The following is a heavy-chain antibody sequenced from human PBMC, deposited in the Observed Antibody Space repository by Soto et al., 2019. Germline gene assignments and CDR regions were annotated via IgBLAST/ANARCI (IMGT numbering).Heavy chain of an antibody. CDR1: GGSISRGGYY. CDR3: SRDRKGVLGMGH. D-gene: IGHD3-16*01. J-gene: IGHJ4*02. V-gene: IGHV4-31*03. CDR2: IYYSGST. Sequence: QVQLQESGPGLVKPSQTLSLTCTVSGGSISRGGYYWSWIRQHPGKGLECIGYIYYSGSTYYNPSVQSRVTISVDTSKNQFALKLSSVTAEDTAVYYGSRDRKGVLGMGHWGQGTLVTVSA.